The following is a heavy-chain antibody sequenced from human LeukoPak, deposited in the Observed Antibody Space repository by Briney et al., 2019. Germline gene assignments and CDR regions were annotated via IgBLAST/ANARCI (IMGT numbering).Heavy chain of an antibody. CDR1: GGSISSSSYY. J-gene: IGHJ4*02. CDR2: IYYSGST. D-gene: IGHD1-1*01. V-gene: IGHV4-39*07. CDR3: ARDGTKGPHPYYFDY. Sequence: SETLSLTCTVSGGSISSSSYYWGWIRQPPGKGLEWIGSIYYSGSTYYNPSLKSRVTISVDTSKNQFSLKLSSVTAADTAVYYCARDGTKGPHPYYFDYWGQGTLVTVSS.